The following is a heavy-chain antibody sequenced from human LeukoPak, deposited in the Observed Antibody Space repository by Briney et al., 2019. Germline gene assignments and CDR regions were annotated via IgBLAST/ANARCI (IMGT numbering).Heavy chain of an antibody. CDR1: GGSFSGYS. J-gene: IGHJ6*02. V-gene: IGHV4-34*01. CDR2: INHSGST. Sequence: PSETLSLTCAVYGGSFSGYSWSWIRQPPGKGLEWIGEINHSGSTYYNPSLKSRVIISVDTSKNQFSLKLSSVTAADTAVYYCARHVGVGWGRVPYYYYYYGMDVWGQGTTVTVSS. D-gene: IGHD3-10*02. CDR3: ARHVGVGWGRVPYYYYYYGMDV.